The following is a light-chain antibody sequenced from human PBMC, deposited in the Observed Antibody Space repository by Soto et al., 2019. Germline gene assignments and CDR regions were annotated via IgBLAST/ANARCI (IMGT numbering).Light chain of an antibody. CDR3: QKYNSAPLT. Sequence: DVQMTQSPSSLSASVGDRVTITCRASQGIATYLAWYQQKPGNIPKLLIYGASTLPSGVPSRFSGSGSGTDFTLTISSLQPEDVATYYCQKYNSAPLTFGGGTKVEIK. CDR2: GAS. J-gene: IGKJ4*01. V-gene: IGKV1-27*01. CDR1: QGIATY.